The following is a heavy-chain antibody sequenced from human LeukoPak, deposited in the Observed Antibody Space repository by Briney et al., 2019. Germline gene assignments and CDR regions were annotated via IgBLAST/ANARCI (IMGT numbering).Heavy chain of an antibody. CDR3: AKLRGGITMINDY. CDR2: ISGSGGST. V-gene: IGHV3-23*01. CDR1: EFTFSSYA. J-gene: IGHJ4*02. Sequence: PGGSLRLSCAASEFTFSSYAMTWVRQAPGKGLEWVSAISGSGGSTYYADSVKGRFTISRDNSKNTLYLQMNSLRAEDTAVYYCAKLRGGITMINDYWGQGTLVTVSS. D-gene: IGHD3-22*01.